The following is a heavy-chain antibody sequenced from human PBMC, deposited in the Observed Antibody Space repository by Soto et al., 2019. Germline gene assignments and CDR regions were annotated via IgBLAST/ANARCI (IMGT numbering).Heavy chain of an antibody. J-gene: IGHJ4*02. CDR3: ARDYYGLGSPRSPFFY. CDR1: GGSISSGGYY. Sequence: SETLSLTCTVSGGSISSGGYYWSWIRQHPGKGLEWIGYIYYSGSTYYNPSLKSRVTISVDTSKNQFSLKLSSVTAADTAVYYCARDYYGLGSPRSPFFYWGQGTLVTV. D-gene: IGHD3-10*01. V-gene: IGHV4-31*03. CDR2: IYYSGST.